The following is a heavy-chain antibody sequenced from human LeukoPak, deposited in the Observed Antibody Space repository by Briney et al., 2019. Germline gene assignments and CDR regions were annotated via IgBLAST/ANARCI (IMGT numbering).Heavy chain of an antibody. CDR1: GYSMNSCYY. V-gene: IGHV4-38-2*02. Sequence: SDTLSLPRTVSGYSMNSCYYWGWNRQPPGSGLEWIGSLYRWGSTYYNPSLKSRVTRSVDTSKTQFSLKLSSVTAADTAVYYWARGGVMYGDYWGQGTLVTVSS. CDR2: LYRWGST. CDR3: ARGGVMYGDY. J-gene: IGHJ4*02. D-gene: IGHD3-16*01.